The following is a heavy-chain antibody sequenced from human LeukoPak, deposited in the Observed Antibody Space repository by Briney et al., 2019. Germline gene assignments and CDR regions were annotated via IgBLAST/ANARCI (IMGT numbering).Heavy chain of an antibody. CDR3: ARFRGGSSGWYTNDY. CDR2: MNSDGSKT. V-gene: IGHV3-74*01. CDR1: GFTLSNYW. Sequence: GGSLRLSCAVSGFTLSNYWMHWVRQGPGGGLVWVSRMNSDGSKTDYADSVKGRFTISRDNAKNSLYLLMNSLRAEDTAVYYCARFRGGSSGWYTNDYWGQGTLVTVSS. D-gene: IGHD6-19*01. J-gene: IGHJ4*02.